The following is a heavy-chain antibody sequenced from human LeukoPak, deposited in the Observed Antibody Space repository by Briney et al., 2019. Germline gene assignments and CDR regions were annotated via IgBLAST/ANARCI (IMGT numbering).Heavy chain of an antibody. CDR3: AKSNGYGLVDI. CDR2: INHSGIT. Sequence: SETLSLTCAVYGGSFTDYYWNWIRQPPGKGLEWIGEINHSGITHYNPSLKSRVTISADTSKNQFSLKLNSVTAADTAVYYCAKSNGYGLVDIWGQGTMVTVSS. V-gene: IGHV4-34*01. CDR1: GGSFTDYY. D-gene: IGHD3-10*01. J-gene: IGHJ3*02.